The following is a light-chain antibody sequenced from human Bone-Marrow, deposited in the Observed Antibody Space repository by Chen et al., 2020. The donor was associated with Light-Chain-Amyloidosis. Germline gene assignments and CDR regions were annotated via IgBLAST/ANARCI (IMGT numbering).Light chain of an antibody. V-gene: IGLV2-14*01. J-gene: IGLJ2*01. Sequence: QSALTQPASVSGSLGQSITISCTGTSSDVGGYNSVSWYQQHPGKAPKLMIYDVSNRPSGVSNRFSGSKSGNTASLTISGLQAEDEADYYCSSYTSSSTPVFGGGTKLTVL. CDR1: SSDVGGYNS. CDR3: SSYTSSSTPV. CDR2: DVS.